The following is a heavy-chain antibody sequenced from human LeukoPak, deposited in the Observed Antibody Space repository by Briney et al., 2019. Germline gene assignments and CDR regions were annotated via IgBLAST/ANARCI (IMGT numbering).Heavy chain of an antibody. D-gene: IGHD2-2*01. CDR3: TRDGSGDCSSPCCYVFYYFDY. J-gene: IGHJ4*02. Sequence: GGSLRLSCAASGVTFSSYAMNGVRQAPGKGLEWVAVISYDGSNKYYADSVKGRFTISRDNSKNTLYLQMNSLRAEDTAVYYCTRDGSGDCSSPCCYVFYYFDYWGQGTLVTVSS. V-gene: IGHV3-30*04. CDR1: GVTFSSYA. CDR2: ISYDGSNK.